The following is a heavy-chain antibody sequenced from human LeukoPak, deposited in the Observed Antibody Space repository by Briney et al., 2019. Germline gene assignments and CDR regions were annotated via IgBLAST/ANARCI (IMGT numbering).Heavy chain of an antibody. J-gene: IGHJ5*02. Sequence: SETLSLTCTVSGGSISSYYWSWIRQPAGKGLEWIGRIYTSGSTNYNPSLKSRATMSVDTSKNQFSLKLSSVTVADTAVYYCARGSVPAAGDNWFDPWGQGTLVTVSS. CDR1: GGSISSYY. V-gene: IGHV4-4*07. D-gene: IGHD2-2*01. CDR3: ARGSVPAAGDNWFDP. CDR2: IYTSGST.